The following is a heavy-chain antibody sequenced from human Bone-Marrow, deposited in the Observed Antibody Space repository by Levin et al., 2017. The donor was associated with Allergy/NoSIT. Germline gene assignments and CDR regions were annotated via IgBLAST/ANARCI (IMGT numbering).Heavy chain of an antibody. V-gene: IGHV3-30*18. CDR1: GFTFSSYG. CDR2: ISYDGSNK. CDR3: AKALAYSSSWYPKAYYYDYYGMDV. J-gene: IGHJ6*02. D-gene: IGHD6-13*01. Sequence: GESLKISCAASGFTFSSYGMHWVRQAPGKGLEWVAVISYDGSNKYYADSVKGRFTISRDTSKNTLYLQMNSLRAEDTAVYYCAKALAYSSSWYPKAYYYDYYGMDVWGQGTTVTVSS.